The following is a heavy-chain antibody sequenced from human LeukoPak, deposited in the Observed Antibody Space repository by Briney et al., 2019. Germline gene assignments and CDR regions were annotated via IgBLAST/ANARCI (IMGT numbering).Heavy chain of an antibody. CDR1: GDTFSSYA. CDR2: IIPIFGTA. J-gene: IGHJ3*02. V-gene: IGHV1-69*05. D-gene: IGHD3-3*01. CDR3: ARPMWSGYSTLDDAFDI. Sequence: GASVKVSCKASGDTFSSYAISWVRQAPGQGLEWMGGIIPIFGTANYAQKFQGRVTITTDESTSTAYMELSSLRSEDTAVYYCARPMWSGYSTLDDAFDIWGQGTMVTVSS.